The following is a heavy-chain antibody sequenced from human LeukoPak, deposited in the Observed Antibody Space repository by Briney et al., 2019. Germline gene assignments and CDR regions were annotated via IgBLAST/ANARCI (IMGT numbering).Heavy chain of an antibody. CDR1: GFTFDDYG. Sequence: GGTLRLSCAASGFTFDDYGMSWVRQAPGKGLEWVSGINWNGGSTGYADSVKGRFTISRDNAKNSLYLQMNSLRAEDTALYYCARERYYYGSGSYSPYSGGYYYMDVWGKGTTVTVSS. D-gene: IGHD3-10*01. CDR2: INWNGGST. CDR3: ARERYYYGSGSYSPYSGGYYYMDV. J-gene: IGHJ6*03. V-gene: IGHV3-20*04.